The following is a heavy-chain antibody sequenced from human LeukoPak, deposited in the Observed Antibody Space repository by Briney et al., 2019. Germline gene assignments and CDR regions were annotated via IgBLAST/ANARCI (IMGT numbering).Heavy chain of an antibody. CDR1: GVAISRGGYA. J-gene: IGHJ4*02. Sequence: SETLSLTCAVSGVAISRGGYAWNWIRQPPGKGLEWIAYIYHSGTTYYNPSLKSRVTISVDTSKNQFSLKLSSVTAADTAVYYCARDVGATTFDYWGQGTLVTVSS. CDR3: ARDVGATTFDY. CDR2: IYHSGTT. V-gene: IGHV4-30-2*01. D-gene: IGHD1-26*01.